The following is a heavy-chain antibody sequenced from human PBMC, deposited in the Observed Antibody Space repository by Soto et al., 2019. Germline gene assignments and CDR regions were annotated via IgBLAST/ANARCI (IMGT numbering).Heavy chain of an antibody. CDR2: INPSDSYT. CDR3: ARLGYCTGTSCYTFDS. D-gene: IGHD2-2*02. J-gene: IGHJ4*02. CDR1: GYSFTSYW. Sequence: PGESLKISCQGSGYSFTSYWIGWVRQRPGKVLEWMGRINPSDSYTTYSPSFQGHVTISTDKSFSTAYLQWSGLKASDTAMYYCARLGYCTGTSCYTFDSWGQGXLVTVYS. V-gene: IGHV5-10-1*01.